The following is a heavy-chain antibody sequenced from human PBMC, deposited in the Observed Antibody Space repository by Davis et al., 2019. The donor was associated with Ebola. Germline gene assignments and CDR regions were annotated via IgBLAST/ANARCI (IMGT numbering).Heavy chain of an antibody. D-gene: IGHD5-18*01. J-gene: IGHJ4*02. V-gene: IGHV3-23*01. Sequence: GESLKISCTDSVITFSIYSMSWVRQAPGKGLEWVSAISGSGGSTYYADSVKGRFTISRDNSKNTLYLQMNSLRAEDTAVYYCAKSVTWIQPVHFYWGQGTLVTVSS. CDR1: VITFSIYS. CDR3: AKSVTWIQPVHFY. CDR2: ISGSGGST.